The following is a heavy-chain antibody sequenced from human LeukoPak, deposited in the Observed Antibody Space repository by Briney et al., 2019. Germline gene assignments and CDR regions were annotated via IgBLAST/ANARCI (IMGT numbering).Heavy chain of an antibody. CDR3: ARDYYDSSGYSTPDY. J-gene: IGHJ4*02. CDR2: INPNSGGT. D-gene: IGHD3-22*01. V-gene: IGHV1-2*06. CDR1: GYTFTGYY. Sequence: ASVKVSCKASGYTFTGYYMHWVRQAPGQGLEWMGRINPNSGGTNYAQKFQGRVTMTRDTSISTAYMELSRLRSDDTAVYYCARDYYDSSGYSTPDYWGQGTLVTVSS.